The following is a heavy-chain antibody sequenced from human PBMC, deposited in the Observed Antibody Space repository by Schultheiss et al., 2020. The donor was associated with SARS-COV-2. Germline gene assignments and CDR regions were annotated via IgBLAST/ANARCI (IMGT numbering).Heavy chain of an antibody. J-gene: IGHJ6*02. D-gene: IGHD3-10*01. CDR3: ARDRQLLWFGELSSGMDV. Sequence: GGSLRLSCAASGFTFSSYSMNWVRQAPGKGLEWVSYISSSSSTIYYADSVKGRFTISRDNAKNSLYLQMNSLRAEDTAVYYCARDRQLLWFGELSSGMDVWGQGTTVTVSS. CDR2: ISSSSSTI. V-gene: IGHV3-48*01. CDR1: GFTFSSYS.